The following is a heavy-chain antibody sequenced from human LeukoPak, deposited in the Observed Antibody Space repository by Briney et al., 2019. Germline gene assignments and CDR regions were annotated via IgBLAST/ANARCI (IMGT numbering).Heavy chain of an antibody. Sequence: PSETLSLTCAVSGGSITSGDYSWSWIRQPPGQGLEWIGYIDYSGSTNYNPSLKSRVTISVDTSKNQFSLKLSSVTAADTAVYYCARVAGTQHYYYYYYMDVWGKGTTVTISS. CDR1: GGSITSGDYS. CDR2: IDYSGST. V-gene: IGHV4-61*08. CDR3: ARVAGTQHYYYYYYMDV. J-gene: IGHJ6*03. D-gene: IGHD6-13*01.